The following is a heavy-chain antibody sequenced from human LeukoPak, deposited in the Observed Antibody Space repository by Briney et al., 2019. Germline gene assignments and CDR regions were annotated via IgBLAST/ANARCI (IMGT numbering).Heavy chain of an antibody. CDR3: AKKSQSRGRGAFDI. J-gene: IGHJ3*02. CDR2: ISSSGDNT. CDR1: GFTFNNYA. Sequence: GGSLRLSCAASGFTFNNYAMNWVRQAPGKGLECVSTISSSGDNTFYADSVKGRFTISRDNSKNTLYLQLNSLRAEDTAVYYCAKKSQSRGRGAFDIWGQGTMVTVSS. D-gene: IGHD3-10*01. V-gene: IGHV3-23*01.